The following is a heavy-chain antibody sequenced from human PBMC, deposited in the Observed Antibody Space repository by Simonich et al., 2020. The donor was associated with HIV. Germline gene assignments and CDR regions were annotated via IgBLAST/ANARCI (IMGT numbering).Heavy chain of an antibody. CDR1: GGSFSGYY. CDR2: VIHRGGT. CDR3: ARCIAVAGIHGGYYFDY. Sequence: QVQLQQWGAGLLKPSETLSLTCAVYGGSFSGYYWSWIRQPPGKGLEWIGEVIHRGGTYHHPSLRSRITRSVDTSKNQFSLKLSSVTAADTAMYYCARCIAVAGIHGGYYFDYWGQGTLVTVSS. J-gene: IGHJ4*02. V-gene: IGHV4-34*12. D-gene: IGHD6-19*01.